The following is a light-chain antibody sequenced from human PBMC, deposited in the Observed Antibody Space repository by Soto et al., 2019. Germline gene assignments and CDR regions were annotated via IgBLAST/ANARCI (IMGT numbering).Light chain of an antibody. J-gene: IGKJ4*01. CDR1: QSVSSN. Sequence: EIVMTQSPATLSVSPGGRATLSCRASQSVSSNLAWYQQKPGQAPRLLIYGASTRATRIPVRFSGSGSGTEFTLTITSLQSEDVAVYHCQQYNNWPSLTFGGGTKVDIX. V-gene: IGKV3-15*01. CDR3: QQYNNWPSLT. CDR2: GAS.